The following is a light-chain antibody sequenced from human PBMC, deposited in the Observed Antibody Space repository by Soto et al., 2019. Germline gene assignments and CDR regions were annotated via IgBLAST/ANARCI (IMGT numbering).Light chain of an antibody. V-gene: IGKV3-11*01. J-gene: IGKJ4*01. CDR3: QQRSSWPPT. CDR2: DAS. Sequence: EIVLTQSPATLSLSPGERATLSCRASQSISSYLAWYHHKAGQAPRLLIFDASNRATGIPARFSGSGSGTDFTLTISSRESEDFGLYYCQQRSSWPPTFGGGTKVEIK. CDR1: QSISSY.